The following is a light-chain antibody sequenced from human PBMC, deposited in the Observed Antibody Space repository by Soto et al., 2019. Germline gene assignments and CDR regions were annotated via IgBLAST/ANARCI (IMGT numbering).Light chain of an antibody. V-gene: IGKV3-11*01. Sequence: EIVLTQSPATLSLSPGESATLSCRASQSVSSYLAWYQHKPGQAPRLLIYDASTSATDIPARFSGSGSGTDFTLTISRLESEESAIFYCMQRSKWASISFGQWTLLEIK. CDR1: QSVSSY. J-gene: IGKJ5*01. CDR2: DAS. CDR3: MQRSKWASIS.